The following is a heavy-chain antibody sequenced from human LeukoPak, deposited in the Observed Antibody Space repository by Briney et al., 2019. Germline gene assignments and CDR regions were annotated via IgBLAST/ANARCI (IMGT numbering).Heavy chain of an antibody. CDR1: GYTFNNYG. CDR2: ISGHSGQT. CDR3: VRDSPLLGEQLVRGDY. V-gene: IGHV1-18*01. J-gene: IGHJ4*02. D-gene: IGHD6-6*01. Sequence: ASVTVSFKASGYTFNNYGISWVRQAPGQGLEWMGWISGHSGQTNYPQKVQDRVTMTADTSTSTAYLELRSLRSDDSAVYYCVRDSPLLGEQLVRGDYWGQGTLVTVSS.